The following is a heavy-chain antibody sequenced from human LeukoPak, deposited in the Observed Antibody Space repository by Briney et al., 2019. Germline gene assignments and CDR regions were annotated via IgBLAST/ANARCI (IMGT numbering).Heavy chain of an antibody. J-gene: IGHJ4*02. CDR3: AKGVDYYGSGSYHPYFDY. CDR2: ISGSGGST. V-gene: IGHV3-23*01. D-gene: IGHD3-10*01. CDR1: GFTFSSYA. Sequence: PGGSLRLSCAASGFTFSSYAMSWVRQAPGKGLEWVSAISGSGGSTYYADSVKGRFTISRDNSKNTLYLQMNSLRAEDTAVYYCAKGVDYYGSGSYHPYFDYWGQGTLVTVS.